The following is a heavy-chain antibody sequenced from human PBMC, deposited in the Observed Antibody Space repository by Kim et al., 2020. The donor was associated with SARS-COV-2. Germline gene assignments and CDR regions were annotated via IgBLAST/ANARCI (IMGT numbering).Heavy chain of an antibody. Sequence: SETLSLTCTVSGGSISSSSYYWGWIRQPPGKGLEWIGSIYYSGSTYYNPSLKSRVTISVDTSKNQFSLKLSSVTAADTAVYYCARHLTITMIVVVTLPGWFDTRGQGTLVTVSS. V-gene: IGHV4-39*01. CDR3: ARHLTITMIVVVTLPGWFDT. J-gene: IGHJ5*02. CDR1: GGSISSSSYY. D-gene: IGHD3-22*01. CDR2: IYYSGST.